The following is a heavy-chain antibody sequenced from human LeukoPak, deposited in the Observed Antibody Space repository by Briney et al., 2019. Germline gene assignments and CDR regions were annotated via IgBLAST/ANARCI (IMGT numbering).Heavy chain of an antibody. Sequence: SETLSLTCTVSGGSVSSGSHYWSWIRQPPGKGLEWVAYIYYTGSTNYNPSLKSRVTISMDTSDNQFSLKLSSVTAADTAVYYCARGFDSKSTYFDYWGQGTLVTVSS. CDR2: IYYTGST. V-gene: IGHV4-61*01. D-gene: IGHD5-12*01. CDR3: ARGFDSKSTYFDY. CDR1: GGSVSSGSHY. J-gene: IGHJ4*02.